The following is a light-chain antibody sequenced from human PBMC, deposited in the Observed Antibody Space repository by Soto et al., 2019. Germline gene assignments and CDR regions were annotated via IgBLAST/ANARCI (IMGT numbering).Light chain of an antibody. V-gene: IGKV3-15*01. Sequence: EIVMTQSPATVSVSRGERVTLSCRASQSVSNNLAWYQQTPGQAPRLLIYGASTRATDVPARFSGSGSGTDFTLTISSLQSEDFAVYYCQQYGSSPGYTFGQGTKLEIK. J-gene: IGKJ2*01. CDR2: GAS. CDR1: QSVSNN. CDR3: QQYGSSPGYT.